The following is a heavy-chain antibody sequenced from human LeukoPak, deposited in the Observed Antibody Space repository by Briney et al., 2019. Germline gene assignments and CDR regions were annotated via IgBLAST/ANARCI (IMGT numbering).Heavy chain of an antibody. Sequence: PSQTLSLTCTVSGGSISSADYYWSWIRQPPGKGLEWIGYIYYSGNTYYNPSLKSRVTVSVDTSKNQFSLKLSSVTAADTAVYYCARVDLYSSTWRASNWFDPWGQGTLVTVSS. D-gene: IGHD6-13*01. CDR1: GGSISSADYY. CDR2: IYYSGNT. CDR3: ARVDLYSSTWRASNWFDP. J-gene: IGHJ5*02. V-gene: IGHV4-30-4*01.